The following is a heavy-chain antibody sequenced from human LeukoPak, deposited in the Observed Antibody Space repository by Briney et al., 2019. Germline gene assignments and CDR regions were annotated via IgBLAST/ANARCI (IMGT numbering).Heavy chain of an antibody. Sequence: SETLSLTCAVYGGSFSGYYWSWIRQPPGKGLEWIGEINHSGSTNHNPSLKSRVTISVDTSKNQFSLKLSSVTAADTAVYYCARGRTYYYDSSGYWPIYYFDYWGQGTLVTVSS. CDR2: INHSGST. CDR1: GGSFSGYY. D-gene: IGHD3-22*01. J-gene: IGHJ4*02. CDR3: ARGRTYYYDSSGYWPIYYFDY. V-gene: IGHV4-34*01.